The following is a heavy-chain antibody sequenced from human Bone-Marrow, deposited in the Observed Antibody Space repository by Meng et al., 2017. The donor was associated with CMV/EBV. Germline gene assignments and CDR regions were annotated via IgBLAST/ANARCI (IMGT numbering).Heavy chain of an antibody. CDR1: GFTFSSYG. J-gene: IGHJ4*01. Sequence: GGSLRLSCAASGFTFSSYGMHWVRQVPGKGLEWVAFIRFDGSNKYYADSVKGRFTISRDNPNNALYLQMNSLRPEDTALYYCAKLSARFGELLPSDYWGHGTRVTVSS. V-gene: IGHV3-30*02. CDR2: IRFDGSNK. CDR3: AKLSARFGELLPSDY. D-gene: IGHD3-10*01.